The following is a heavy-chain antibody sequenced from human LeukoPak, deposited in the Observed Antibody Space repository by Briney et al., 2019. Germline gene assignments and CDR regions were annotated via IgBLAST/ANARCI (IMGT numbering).Heavy chain of an antibody. V-gene: IGHV3-23*01. CDR1: GLTFSHSA. Sequence: PGGSLRLSCAASGLTFSHSAMSWVRQAPGKGLEWVSSISGRGDSTDYADSVKGRFTISRDNSKNTVFLQMNRLRVDDTAVYYCASSPLDTLVTSIDDWGQGTLVTVSS. D-gene: IGHD2-21*02. J-gene: IGHJ4*02. CDR2: ISGRGDST. CDR3: ASSPLDTLVTSIDD.